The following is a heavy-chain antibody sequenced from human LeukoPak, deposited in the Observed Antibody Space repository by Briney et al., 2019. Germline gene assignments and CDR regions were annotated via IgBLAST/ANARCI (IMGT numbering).Heavy chain of an antibody. CDR3: ARGRGSYSADY. V-gene: IGHV3-30-3*01. CDR2: LSYDGSNE. CDR1: RFTFSNYP. J-gene: IGHJ4*02. D-gene: IGHD1-26*01. Sequence: GGSLRLSCAASRFTFSNYPMHWVRQAPGKGLEWVALLSYDGSNECYADSAKGRFTISRDNSKNTLYLQMNSLRAEDTAVYYCARGRGSYSADYWGQGTLVTVSS.